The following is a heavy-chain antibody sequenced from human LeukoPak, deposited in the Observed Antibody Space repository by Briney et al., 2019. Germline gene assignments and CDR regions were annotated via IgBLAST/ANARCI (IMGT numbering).Heavy chain of an antibody. Sequence: ASVKVSCKASGYTFTGYYMHWVRQAPGQGLEWMGWINPNSGGTNYAQRFQGWVTMTRDTSISTAYMELSRLRSDDTAVYYCATGIAVAGGFDYWGQGTLVTVSS. CDR2: INPNSGGT. CDR1: GYTFTGYY. D-gene: IGHD6-19*01. CDR3: ATGIAVAGGFDY. J-gene: IGHJ4*02. V-gene: IGHV1-2*04.